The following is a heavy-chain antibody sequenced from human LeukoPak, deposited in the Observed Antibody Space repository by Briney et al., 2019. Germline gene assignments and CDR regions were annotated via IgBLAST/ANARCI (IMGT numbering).Heavy chain of an antibody. V-gene: IGHV4-39*01. D-gene: IGHD3-3*02. J-gene: IGHJ4*02. Sequence: SETLSLTCTVSGASISGSDYYWGWIRQPPGKGLEWIESIYYGGSTYYNPSLRSRVTISVDTSKNQFSLKLRSVTAADTAVYYCARLGHYWSVIDYWGQGTLVTVSS. CDR2: IYYGGST. CDR3: ARLGHYWSVIDY. CDR1: GASISGSDYY.